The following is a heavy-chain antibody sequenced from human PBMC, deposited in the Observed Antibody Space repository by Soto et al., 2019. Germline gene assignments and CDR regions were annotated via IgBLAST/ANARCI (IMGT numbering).Heavy chain of an antibody. CDR3: ARRLYYDSSGFEGGGMDV. CDR2: IYYSGST. V-gene: IGHV4-39*01. D-gene: IGHD3-22*01. Sequence: QLQLQESGPGLVKPSETQSLTCTVSGGSISSSSYYWGWIRQPPGKGLEWIGSIYYSGSTYYNPSXKSRVTIPVAPXXXQXTLKLSSVTAADTAVYYCARRLYYDSSGFEGGGMDVWGQGTTVTVSS. CDR1: GGSISSSSYY. J-gene: IGHJ6*02.